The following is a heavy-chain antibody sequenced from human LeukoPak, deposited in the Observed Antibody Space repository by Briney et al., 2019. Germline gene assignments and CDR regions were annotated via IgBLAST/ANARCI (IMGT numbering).Heavy chain of an antibody. V-gene: IGHV4-38-2*01. D-gene: IGHD3-3*01. J-gene: IGHJ5*02. CDR3: ARXXXXXGVXXNWFDP. CDR1: GYSISSGYY. CDR2: IYHSGST. Sequence: SETLSLTCAVSGYSISSGYYWGWIRQPPGKGLEWIGSIYHSGSTYYNPSFKSRVTISVDTSKNQFSLQLSSLTAAATAVYYCARXXXXXGVXXNWFDPWGQGTLVTVSS.